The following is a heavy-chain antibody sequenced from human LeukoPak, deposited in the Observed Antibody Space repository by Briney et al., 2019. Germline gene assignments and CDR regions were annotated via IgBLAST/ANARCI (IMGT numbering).Heavy chain of an antibody. D-gene: IGHD6-6*01. Sequence: ASVKVSCKASRYTFTGYYMHWVRQAPGQGLEWVGWINPNSGGTNYAQKFQGRVTMTRDTSISTAYMELSRLRSDDTAVYYCARVRKSSSPNDAFDIWGQGTMVTVSS. CDR3: ARVRKSSSPNDAFDI. V-gene: IGHV1-2*02. CDR1: RYTFTGYY. J-gene: IGHJ3*02. CDR2: INPNSGGT.